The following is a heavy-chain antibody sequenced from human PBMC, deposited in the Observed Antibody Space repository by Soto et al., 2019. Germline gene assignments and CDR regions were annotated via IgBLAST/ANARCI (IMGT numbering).Heavy chain of an antibody. Sequence: EVQLLESGGGLVQPGGSLRLSCAASGITFSSHGMSWVRQAPGKGLEGVSSITDNGGYTLYVDSVKGQFTISRDNSRNTLYLQMSSLRAEDTAIYFCAKQDSGHYFDYWGQGILVTVSS. CDR1: GITFSSHG. V-gene: IGHV3-23*01. J-gene: IGHJ4*02. CDR3: AKQDSGHYFDY. CDR2: ITDNGGYT. D-gene: IGHD1-26*01.